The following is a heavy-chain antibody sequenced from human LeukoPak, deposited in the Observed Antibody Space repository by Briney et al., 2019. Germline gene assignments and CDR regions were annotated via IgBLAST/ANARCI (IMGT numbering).Heavy chain of an antibody. Sequence: GASVKVSCKASDYTFDSYGITWVRQAPGQRLEWLGWISADNGATDFGQKVQGRVTLTTDISTNTAYMELRSLRSDDTAVYYCVTPLPHYCSGTNCPLRYWGQGTLVTVSS. CDR1: DYTFDSYG. CDR2: ISADNGAT. J-gene: IGHJ4*02. D-gene: IGHD2-2*01. V-gene: IGHV1-18*01. CDR3: VTPLPHYCSGTNCPLRY.